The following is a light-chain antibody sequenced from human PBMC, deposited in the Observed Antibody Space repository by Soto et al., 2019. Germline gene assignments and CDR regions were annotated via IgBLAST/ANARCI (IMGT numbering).Light chain of an antibody. J-gene: IGKJ4*01. CDR3: QQYGSSALT. CDR1: QSVSSSY. CDR2: GTS. Sequence: EIVLTQSPGTLSLSPGERATLSCRASQSVSSSYLVWYQQRPGQPPRLLIYGTSNRAAGIPDRFTATGSGTDFTLTIYRLEPEDSAVYYCQQYGSSALTFGGGTKV. V-gene: IGKV3-20*01.